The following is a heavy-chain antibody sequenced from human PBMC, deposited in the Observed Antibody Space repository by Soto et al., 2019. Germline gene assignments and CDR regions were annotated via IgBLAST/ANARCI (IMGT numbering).Heavy chain of an antibody. Sequence: GASVKVSCKASGYTFTSYAMHWVRQAPGQRLEWMGWINAGNGNTKYSQKFQGRVTITRDTSASTAYMELSSLRSEDTAVYYCARGVGVPAAMPSYYFDYWGQGTLVTVSS. CDR2: INAGNGNT. CDR1: GYTFTSYA. CDR3: ARGVGVPAAMPSYYFDY. J-gene: IGHJ4*02. D-gene: IGHD2-2*01. V-gene: IGHV1-3*01.